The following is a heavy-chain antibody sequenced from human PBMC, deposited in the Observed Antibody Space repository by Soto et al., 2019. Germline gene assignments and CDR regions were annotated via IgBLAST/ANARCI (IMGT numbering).Heavy chain of an antibody. Sequence: ASVKVSCKASGYTFTSYSMHWVRQAPGQRLEWMGWINAGNGNTKYSQKFQGRVTVTRDTSASTAYMELSSLRSEDTAVYYCARRVSYSSSSVWGLYYYYGMDVWGQGTTVTVSS. D-gene: IGHD6-6*01. V-gene: IGHV1-3*01. J-gene: IGHJ6*02. CDR3: ARRVSYSSSSVWGLYYYYGMDV. CDR1: GYTFTSYS. CDR2: INAGNGNT.